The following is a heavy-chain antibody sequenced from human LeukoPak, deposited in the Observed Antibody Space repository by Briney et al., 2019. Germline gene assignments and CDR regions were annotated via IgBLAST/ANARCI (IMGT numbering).Heavy chain of an antibody. V-gene: IGHV4-59*12. D-gene: IGHD6-19*01. CDR3: ARVGSSGWYFDY. CDR1: GGSISSYY. CDR2: IYYSGST. J-gene: IGHJ4*02. Sequence: PSETLSLTCTVSGGSISSYYWSWIRQPPGEGLEWIGYIYYSGSTNYNPSLKSRATISVDTSKSQFSLKLSSVTAADTAVYYCARVGSSGWYFDYWGQGTLVTVSS.